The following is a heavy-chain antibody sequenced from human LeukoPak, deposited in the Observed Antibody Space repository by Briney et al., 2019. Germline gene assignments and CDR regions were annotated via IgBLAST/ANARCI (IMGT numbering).Heavy chain of an antibody. D-gene: IGHD6-13*01. CDR3: ARSIAAAVPFDP. CDR1: GGTFSSYT. Sequence: SVKVSCKASGGTFSSYTINWVRQAPGQGLEWMGGIIPVFGTANYVQKFQGRVTMTTDTSTSTAYMELRSLRSDDTAVYYCARSIAAAVPFDPWGQGTLVTVSS. J-gene: IGHJ5*02. CDR2: IIPVFGTA. V-gene: IGHV1-69*05.